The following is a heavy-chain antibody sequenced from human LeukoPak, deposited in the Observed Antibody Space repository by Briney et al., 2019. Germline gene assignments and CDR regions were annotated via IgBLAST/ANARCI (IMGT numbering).Heavy chain of an antibody. CDR3: AKYMSRAFDS. J-gene: IGHJ4*02. V-gene: IGHV3-7*01. CDR2: ISQDGSQT. CDR1: GFTFTTYW. Sequence: GGSLRLSCVASGFTFTTYWMSWVRQAPGKGPEWVAHISQDGSQTSYVDSVKGRFTISRDNAMNSLHLQMYSLRAEDTAVYYCAKYMSRAFDSWGQGTPVTVSS. D-gene: IGHD6-6*01.